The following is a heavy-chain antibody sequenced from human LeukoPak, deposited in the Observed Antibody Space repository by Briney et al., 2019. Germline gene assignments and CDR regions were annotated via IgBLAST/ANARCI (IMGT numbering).Heavy chain of an antibody. J-gene: IGHJ4*02. CDR1: GGTFCSYA. V-gene: IGHV1-69*05. CDR3: ARHSHNYDFWSGHPLDY. CDR2: IIPIFGTA. D-gene: IGHD3-3*01. Sequence: SVKVSCKASGGTFCSYAISWVRQAPGQGLEWMGGIIPIFGTANYAQKFQGRVTITTDESTSTAYMELSSLRSEDTAVYYCARHSHNYDFWSGHPLDYWGQGTLVTVSS.